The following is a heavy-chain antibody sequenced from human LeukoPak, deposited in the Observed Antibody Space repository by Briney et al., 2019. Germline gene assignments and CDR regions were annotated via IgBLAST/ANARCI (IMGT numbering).Heavy chain of an antibody. CDR1: GYTFTGYY. D-gene: IGHD3-22*01. V-gene: IGHV1-8*03. CDR3: ARTYYYDSSGYSLYYYYYMDV. Sequence: ASVKVSCKASGYTFTGYYMHWVRQAPGQGLEWMGWMNPNSGNTGYAQKFQGRVTITRNTSISTAYMELSSLRSEDTAVYYCARTYYYDSSGYSLYYYYYMDVWGKGTTVTVSS. CDR2: MNPNSGNT. J-gene: IGHJ6*03.